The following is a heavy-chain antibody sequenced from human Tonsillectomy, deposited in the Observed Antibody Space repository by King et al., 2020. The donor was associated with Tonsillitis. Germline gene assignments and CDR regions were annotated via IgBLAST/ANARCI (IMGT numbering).Heavy chain of an antibody. CDR1: GGSISSSSYY. CDR3: ACRDYGGYSGALWYFVL. J-gene: IGHJ2*01. D-gene: IGHD4-23*01. V-gene: IGHV4-39*07. CDR2: MYYSGST. Sequence: LQLQESGPGLVKPSETLSLTCTVSGGSISSSSYYWGWIRQPPGKGLEWIGSMYYSGSTYYNPSLKSRVTISVDTSKNQFSLKLSSVTAADTAVYYCACRDYGGYSGALWYFVLWGRGTLVTVSS.